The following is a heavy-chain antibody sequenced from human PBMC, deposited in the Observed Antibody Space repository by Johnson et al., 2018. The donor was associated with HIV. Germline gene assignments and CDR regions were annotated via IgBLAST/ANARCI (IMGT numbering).Heavy chain of an antibody. D-gene: IGHD4-17*01. J-gene: IGHJ3*02. CDR3: ARPGGDYSAFDI. CDR2: IRYDGKNK. Sequence: QVQLVESGGRVVQPGRSLRLSCATSGFTFSSYGMHWVRQAPGKGLEWVAFIRYDGKNKYYIESLKGRFTISRDNSKNTLYLQMNSLRVEDTAVYYCARPGGDYSAFDIWGQGTMVTVSS. CDR1: GFTFSSYG. V-gene: IGHV3-33*08.